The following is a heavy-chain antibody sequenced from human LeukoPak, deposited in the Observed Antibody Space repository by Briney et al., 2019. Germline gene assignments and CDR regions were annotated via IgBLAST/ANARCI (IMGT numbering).Heavy chain of an antibody. J-gene: IGHJ4*02. D-gene: IGHD6-13*01. CDR2: ISGDGSST. Sequence: PGGSLRLSCTTSGFTFSNYAMSWVRQAPGKGLEWVSAISGDGSSTYYADFVKGRFTISRDNSKNTLFLQKNSLRVEDTAAYYCATSTSSRMRASDFWGQGTLVTVSS. CDR3: ATSTSSRMRASDF. CDR1: GFTFSNYA. V-gene: IGHV3-23*01.